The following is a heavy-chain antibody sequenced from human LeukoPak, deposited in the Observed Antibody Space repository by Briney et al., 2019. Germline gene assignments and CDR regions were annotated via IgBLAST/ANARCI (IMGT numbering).Heavy chain of an antibody. CDR2: ISYDGSNK. J-gene: IGHJ3*02. Sequence: GGSLRPSCAASGFTFSSYAMHWVRQAPGKGLEWVAVISYDGSNKYYADSVKGRFTISRDNSKNTLYLQMNSLRAEDTAVYYCARDFIAAGNGAFDIWGQGTMVTVSS. CDR3: ARDFIAAGNGAFDI. V-gene: IGHV3-30-3*01. CDR1: GFTFSSYA. D-gene: IGHD6-6*01.